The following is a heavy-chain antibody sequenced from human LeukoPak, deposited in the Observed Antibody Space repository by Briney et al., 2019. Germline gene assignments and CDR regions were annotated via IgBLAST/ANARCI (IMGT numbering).Heavy chain of an antibody. CDR2: IYYSGSP. Sequence: PSETLSLTCTVSGGSISSYYWNWIRQPPGKGLEWIGYIYYSGSPNYNPSLKSRVTISVDTSKNHFSLKLSSVTAADTAVYYCARAGVDDAFDIWGQGTMVTVSS. J-gene: IGHJ3*02. D-gene: IGHD5-24*01. CDR3: ARAGVDDAFDI. V-gene: IGHV4-59*01. CDR1: GGSISSYY.